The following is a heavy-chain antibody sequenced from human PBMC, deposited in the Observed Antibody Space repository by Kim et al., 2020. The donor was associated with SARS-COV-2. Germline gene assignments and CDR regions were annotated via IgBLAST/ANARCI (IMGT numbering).Heavy chain of an antibody. D-gene: IGHD1-26*01. CDR1: NGSISISTYY. J-gene: IGHJ4*02. CDR3: ARAQYSGSYWADF. V-gene: IGHV4-39*07. Sequence: SETLSLTCSVSNGSISISTYYWGWIRQPPGKGLEWIGSVYYSGSTYYNPSLKSRVTISVDTSKNQFSLKLSSVTAADTAVYYCARAQYSGSYWADFWGQG. CDR2: VYYSGST.